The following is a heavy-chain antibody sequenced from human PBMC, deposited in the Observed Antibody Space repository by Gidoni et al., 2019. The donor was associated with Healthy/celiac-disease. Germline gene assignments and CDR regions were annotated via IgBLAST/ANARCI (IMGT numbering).Heavy chain of an antibody. V-gene: IGHV3-21*01. CDR1: GFTFSSYS. Sequence: EVQLVESGGGLVKPGGSLRLSCAASGFTFSSYSMNWVRQAPGKGLEWVSSISSSSSYIYYADSVKGRFTISRDNAKNSLYLQMNSLRAEDTAVYYCARDLDELLAAFDIWGQGTMVTVSS. CDR2: ISSSSSYI. D-gene: IGHD3-10*01. CDR3: ARDLDELLAAFDI. J-gene: IGHJ3*02.